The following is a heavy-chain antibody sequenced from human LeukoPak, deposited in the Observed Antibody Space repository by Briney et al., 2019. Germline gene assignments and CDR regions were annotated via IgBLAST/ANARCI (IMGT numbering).Heavy chain of an antibody. Sequence: GGSLRLSCAASGFTFSSYWMSWIRRAPGKGLEWVSYISSSGSSTNYAASVKGRFTISRDNAKNSLYLQMNSLRAEDTALYYCAKGRGYHFDYWGQGTLVTVSS. CDR1: GFTFSSYW. CDR2: ISSSGSST. V-gene: IGHV3-11*05. J-gene: IGHJ4*02. D-gene: IGHD3-22*01. CDR3: AKGRGYHFDY.